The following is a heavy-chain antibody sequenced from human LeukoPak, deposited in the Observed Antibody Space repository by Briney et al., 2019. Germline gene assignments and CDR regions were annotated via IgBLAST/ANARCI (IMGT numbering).Heavy chain of an antibody. Sequence: SEPLSLTCTVSGGSISSYYWSWIRQPPGKGLEWIGYIYYSGSTNYNPSLKSRVTISVDTSKNQFSLKLSSVTAADTAVYYCASLPGYSGSFWAFDIWGQGTMVTVSS. D-gene: IGHD1-26*01. CDR3: ASLPGYSGSFWAFDI. J-gene: IGHJ3*02. V-gene: IGHV4-59*08. CDR2: IYYSGST. CDR1: GGSISSYY.